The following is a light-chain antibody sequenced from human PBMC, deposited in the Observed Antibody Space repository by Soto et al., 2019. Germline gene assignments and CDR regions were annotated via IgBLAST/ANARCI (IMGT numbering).Light chain of an antibody. V-gene: IGLV2-11*01. CDR3: CSYAGSSTFV. Sequence: QSALTQPRSVSGSPGQSVTISCTGTSSDVGGYNYVAWHQQHPGKAPKLMLYDVSKRPSGVPDRFSGSKSGNTASLTISGLQAEDEADYYCCSYAGSSTFVFGTGTKVTVL. J-gene: IGLJ1*01. CDR1: SSDVGGYNY. CDR2: DVS.